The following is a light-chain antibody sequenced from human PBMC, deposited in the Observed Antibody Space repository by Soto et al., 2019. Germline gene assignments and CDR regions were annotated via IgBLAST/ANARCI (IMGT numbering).Light chain of an antibody. Sequence: IVMTQSPATRSVATGEIATLSCRAIQSVSSNLAWYQQKPGQAPRLLIYDASNRATGIPARFSGSGSGTDFTLTISSLEPEDFAVYYCQQRSNWPRGTFGQGTRLEIK. J-gene: IGKJ5*01. CDR3: QQRSNWPRGT. V-gene: IGKV3-11*01. CDR2: DAS. CDR1: QSVSSN.